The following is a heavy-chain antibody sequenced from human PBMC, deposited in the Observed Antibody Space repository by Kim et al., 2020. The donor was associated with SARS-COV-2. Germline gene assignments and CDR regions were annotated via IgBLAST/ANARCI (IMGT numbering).Heavy chain of an antibody. V-gene: IGHV3-33*01. CDR3: AREEGSGDYYYGMDV. J-gene: IGHJ6*02. CDR1: GFTFSSYG. CDR2: IWYDGSNK. D-gene: IGHD3-10*01. Sequence: GGSLRLSCAASGFTFSSYGMHWVRQAPGKGLEWVAVIWYDGSNKYYADSVKGRFTISRDNSKNTLYLQMNSLRAEDTAVYYCAREEGSGDYYYGMDVWGQGTTVTVSS.